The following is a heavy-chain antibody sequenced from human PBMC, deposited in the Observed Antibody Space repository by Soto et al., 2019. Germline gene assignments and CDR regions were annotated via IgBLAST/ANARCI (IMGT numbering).Heavy chain of an antibody. Sequence: QVQLQQWGAGLVKASGTLSLTCGVSGGSFSGYYWNWIRQPPGRRLELIGEITQSGTTNYNPSFQSRAAWSVATSKAEFSLRLTSLHAADTAVYYCARGRPPPSEFDSWGQGILVTVSS. V-gene: IGHV4-34*02. CDR1: GGSFSGYY. CDR2: ITQSGTT. J-gene: IGHJ4*02. CDR3: ARGRPPPSEFDS. D-gene: IGHD1-26*01.